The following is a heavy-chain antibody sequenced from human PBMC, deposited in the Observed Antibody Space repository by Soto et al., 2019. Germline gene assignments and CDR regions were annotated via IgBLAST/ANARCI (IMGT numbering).Heavy chain of an antibody. CDR2: INHSGST. D-gene: IGHD6-6*01. CDR1: GGSFSGYY. Sequence: TSETLSLTCAVYGGSFSGYYWSWIRQPPGKGLEWIGEINHSGSTNYNPSLKSRVTISVDTSKNQFSLKLSSVTAADTAVYYCARGTTPYSSSSRGDWFDPWGQGTLVT. CDR3: ARGTTPYSSSSRGDWFDP. J-gene: IGHJ5*02. V-gene: IGHV4-34*01.